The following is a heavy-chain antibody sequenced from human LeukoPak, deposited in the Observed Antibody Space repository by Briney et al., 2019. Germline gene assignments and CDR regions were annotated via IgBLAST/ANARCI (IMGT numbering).Heavy chain of an antibody. D-gene: IGHD3-10*01. CDR3: ARTENYYGSGPIGY. J-gene: IGHJ4*02. CDR1: GGSFSGYY. Sequence: SETLSLTCAVYGGSFSGYYWSWIRQPPGKGLEWIGEINHSGSTNYNPSLKSRVTISVDTSKNQFSLKLSSVTAADTAVYYCARTENYYGSGPIGYWGQGTLVTVSS. CDR2: INHSGST. V-gene: IGHV4-34*01.